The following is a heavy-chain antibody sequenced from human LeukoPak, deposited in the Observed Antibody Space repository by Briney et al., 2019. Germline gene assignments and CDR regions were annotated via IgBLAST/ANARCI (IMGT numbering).Heavy chain of an antibody. CDR2: IYSGGRT. CDR3: ARDRWRDILTD. V-gene: IGHV3-66*01. Sequence: SGGSLRLSCAAPGFTFSSYAMSWVRQAPGKGLEWVSVIYSGGRTHYADSVKGRFTISRDKSKNTLYLQMNSLRVEDTAVYYCARDRWRDILTDWGQGTLVTVSS. J-gene: IGHJ4*02. D-gene: IGHD3-9*01. CDR1: GFTFSSYA.